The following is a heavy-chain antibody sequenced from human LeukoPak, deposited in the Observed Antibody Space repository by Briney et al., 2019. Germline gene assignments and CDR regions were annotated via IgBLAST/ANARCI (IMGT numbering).Heavy chain of an antibody. J-gene: IGHJ4*02. CDR1: GYTFTAYY. Sequence: GASVKVSCKASGYTFTAYYMHWVRQAPGQGLGWMGWINPNSGGTNYAQKFQGRVTMTRDTSISTAYMELSRVRSDDTAVYYCARGLWFGELFDYWGQGTLVTVSS. D-gene: IGHD3-10*01. V-gene: IGHV1-2*02. CDR3: ARGLWFGELFDY. CDR2: INPNSGGT.